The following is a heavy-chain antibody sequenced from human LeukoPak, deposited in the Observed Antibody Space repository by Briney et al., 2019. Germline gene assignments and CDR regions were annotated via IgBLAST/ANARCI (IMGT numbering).Heavy chain of an antibody. CDR2: IYYSGST. CDR1: GGSISSSSYY. V-gene: IGHV4-39*02. Sequence: PSETLSRACTVSGGSISSSSYYWGWLRQPPGKGLEWIVSIYYSGSTYYNPSLKSRVTISTDTSNNNFSLQLSSLTAADATAFSCARTTEGGYTYEYFYYYYMAVWGKRDPVTTSS. CDR3: ARTTEGGYTYEYFYYYYMAV. J-gene: IGHJ6*03. D-gene: IGHD5-18*01.